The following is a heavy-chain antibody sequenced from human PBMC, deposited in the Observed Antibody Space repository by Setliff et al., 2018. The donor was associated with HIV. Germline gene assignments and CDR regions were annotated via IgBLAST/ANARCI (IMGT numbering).Heavy chain of an antibody. J-gene: IGHJ4*01. CDR2: IYWDDDT. CDR3: VHVSYYRDVYFDA. D-gene: IGHD3-10*01. V-gene: IGHV2-5*02. CDR1: GFSLASIGVG. Sequence: SGPTLGEPPQTLTLTCAVSGFSLASIGVGVGWVRQPPGEGLEWLALIYWDDDTRYNPSLKSRLTITKDTSRNQVDLTVSNMDPVDTATYFCVHVSYYRDVYFDAWGQGVLVTVSS.